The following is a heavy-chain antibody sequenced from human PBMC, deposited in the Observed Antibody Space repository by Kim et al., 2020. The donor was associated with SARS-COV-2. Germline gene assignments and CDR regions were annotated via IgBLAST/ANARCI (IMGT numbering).Heavy chain of an antibody. J-gene: IGHJ4*02. CDR3: TTDQPTGLWY. V-gene: IGHV3-15*01. CDR2: GRT. D-gene: IGHD2-21*01. Sequence: GRTDNAAPVKGRFTISRDDSKNQLYLQMNSLKTEDTAVYYCTTDQPTGLWYWGQGTLVTVSS.